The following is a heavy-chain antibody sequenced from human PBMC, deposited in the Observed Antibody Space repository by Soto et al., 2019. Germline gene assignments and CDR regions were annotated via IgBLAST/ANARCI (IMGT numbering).Heavy chain of an antibody. CDR3: AREEYYYGSGAFFDY. D-gene: IGHD3-10*01. V-gene: IGHV1-69*08. Sequence: QVQLVQSGAEVKKPGSSVKVSCKAYGGTFSSYTISWVRQAPGQGLEWMGRIIPILGIANYAQKSQGRVMITADKSTSTAYMELSSLRSEDTSVYYCAREEYYYGSGAFFDYWGQGTLVTVSS. J-gene: IGHJ4*02. CDR1: GGTFSSYT. CDR2: IIPILGIA.